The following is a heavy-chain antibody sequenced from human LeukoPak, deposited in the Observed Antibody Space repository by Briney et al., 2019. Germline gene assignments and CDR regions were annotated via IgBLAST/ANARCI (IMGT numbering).Heavy chain of an antibody. J-gene: IGHJ4*02. CDR1: GFTLSSYD. V-gene: IGHV3-30*02. CDR2: IRYDGSKK. Sequence: GGSLRLSCAASGFTLSSYDMHWVRQPPGQGLEWVACIRYDGSKKHYADSVKGRFTISRDNSKNTLYLQMNSLRAEDTAVYLCANPGMGIDYWGPGTLVTVST. D-gene: IGHD3-10*01. CDR3: ANPGMGIDY.